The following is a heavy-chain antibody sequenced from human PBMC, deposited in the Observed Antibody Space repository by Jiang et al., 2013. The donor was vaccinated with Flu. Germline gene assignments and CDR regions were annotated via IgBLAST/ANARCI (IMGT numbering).Heavy chain of an antibody. D-gene: IGHD1-1*01. CDR1: GGPISSYY. V-gene: IGHV4-59*08. J-gene: IGHJ6*02. CDR2: IYYSGST. Sequence: GPGLVKPSETLSLTCTVSGGPISSYYWSWVRQPPGKGLEWIGYIYYSGSTNYNPSLKSRVTISVDTSKNQFSLKLSSVTAADTAAYYCARWNGWYYGMDVWGQGTTVTVSS. CDR3: ARWNGWYYGMDV.